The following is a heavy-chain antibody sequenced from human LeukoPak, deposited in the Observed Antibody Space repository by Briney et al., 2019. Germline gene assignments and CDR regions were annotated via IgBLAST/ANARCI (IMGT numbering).Heavy chain of an antibody. CDR3: ARADIVDTIPFDY. V-gene: IGHV3-30*04. CDR1: GFTFSSYA. D-gene: IGHD5-12*01. J-gene: IGHJ4*02. Sequence: PGGSLRLSCAASGFTFSSYAMHWVRQAPGKGLEWVAVISYDGSNKYYADSVKGRFTISRDNSKNTLYLQMNSLRAEDTAVYYCARADIVDTIPFDYWGQGTLVTVSS. CDR2: ISYDGSNK.